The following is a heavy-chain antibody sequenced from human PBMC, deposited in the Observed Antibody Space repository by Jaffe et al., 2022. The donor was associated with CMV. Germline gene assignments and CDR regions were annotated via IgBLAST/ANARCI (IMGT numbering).Heavy chain of an antibody. J-gene: IGHJ4*02. CDR1: GFTFSSYG. D-gene: IGHD3-3*01. V-gene: IGHV3-33*01. CDR3: AREGRVVIPDY. CDR2: IWYDGSNK. Sequence: QVQLVESGGGVVQPGRSLRLSCAASGFTFSSYGMHWVRQAPGKGLEWVAVIWYDGSNKYYADSVKGRFTISRDNSKNTLYLQMNSLRAEDTAVYYCAREGRVVIPDYWGQGTLVTVSS.